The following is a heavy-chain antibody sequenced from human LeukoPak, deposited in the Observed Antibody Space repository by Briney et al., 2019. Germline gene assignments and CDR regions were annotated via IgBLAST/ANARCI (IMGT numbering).Heavy chain of an antibody. CDR1: GFTVSSNY. V-gene: IGHV3-66*01. CDR2: IYGADST. CDR3: AKDRPRAAAGSFDY. D-gene: IGHD6-13*01. Sequence: GGSLRLSCAASGFTVSSNYMSWVRQAPGKGLEWVSIIYGADSTYYADSVKGRFTISRDNSKNTLYLHMNSLRAEDTAVYYCAKDRPRAAAGSFDYWGQGTLVTVSS. J-gene: IGHJ4*02.